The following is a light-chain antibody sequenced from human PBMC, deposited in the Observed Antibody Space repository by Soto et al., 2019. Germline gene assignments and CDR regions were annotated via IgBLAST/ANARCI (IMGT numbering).Light chain of an antibody. V-gene: IGKV3-11*01. CDR2: DAS. CDR3: QQRSNWPHT. CDR1: QSVSSY. Sequence: GXXXTXXCRASQSVSSYLAWYQQKPGQSPRLLIYDASNRXTGIPAXXXXXXXXXXXXXXXSSLEPEDFAVYYCQQRSNWPHTFGQGTRLEXK. J-gene: IGKJ5*01.